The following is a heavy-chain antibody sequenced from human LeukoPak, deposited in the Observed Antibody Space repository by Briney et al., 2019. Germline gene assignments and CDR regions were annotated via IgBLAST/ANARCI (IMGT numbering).Heavy chain of an antibody. CDR1: GFIFSSYA. V-gene: IGHV3-23*01. Sequence: GGSLRPSCAASGFIFSSYAMSWVRQAPGKGLEWVSAISGSGGNTYYAGSVKGRFTISRDNSRNTLYLQMNSLRVEDTAVYYCAKDLGMGGGSCFHHWGQGILVTVSS. CDR2: ISGSGGNT. CDR3: AKDLGMGGGSCFHH. D-gene: IGHD2-15*01. J-gene: IGHJ5*02.